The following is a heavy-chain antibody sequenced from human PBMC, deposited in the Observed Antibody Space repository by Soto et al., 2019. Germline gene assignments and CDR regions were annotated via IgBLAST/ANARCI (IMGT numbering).Heavy chain of an antibody. J-gene: IGHJ6*02. Sequence: GGSVRRSCAASGFTFSSYIMNCVRQAPGKGLEWVSYISSSSSTTYYADSVKGRFTISRDNPKSSMYLQMNSLRDEDTAVYYCSREKVVVRYRMDFWAQGTTVTGSS. CDR2: ISSSSSTT. V-gene: IGHV3-48*02. CDR1: GFTFSSYI. CDR3: SREKVVVRYRMDF. D-gene: IGHD2-15*01.